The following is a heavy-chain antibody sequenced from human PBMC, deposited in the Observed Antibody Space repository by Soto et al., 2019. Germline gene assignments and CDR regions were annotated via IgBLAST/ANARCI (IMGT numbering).Heavy chain of an antibody. CDR1: GGSISSGGYY. Sequence: KSSETLSLTCTVSGGSISSGGYYWSWIRQHPGKGLEWIGYIYYSGSTYYNPSLKSRVTISVDTSKSQFSLKLSSVTAADTAVYYCARGPTYDFWSGYYYYGMDVWGQGTTVTVSS. V-gene: IGHV4-31*03. CDR2: IYYSGST. CDR3: ARGPTYDFWSGYYYYGMDV. J-gene: IGHJ6*02. D-gene: IGHD3-3*01.